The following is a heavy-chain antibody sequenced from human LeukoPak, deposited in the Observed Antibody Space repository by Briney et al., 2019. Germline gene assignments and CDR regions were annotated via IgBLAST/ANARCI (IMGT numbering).Heavy chain of an antibody. D-gene: IGHD3-10*01. CDR1: GGSFSGYY. CDR2: INHSGST. V-gene: IGHV4-34*01. J-gene: IGHJ4*02. CDR3: ARSSGRYYGSGSYSY. Sequence: PSETLSLTCAVYGGSFSGYYWSWIRQPPGKGLEWIGEINHSGSTNYNPSLKSRVTISVDTSKNQFSLKLSSVTAADTAVYYCARSSGRYYGSGSYSYWGQGTLVTVSS.